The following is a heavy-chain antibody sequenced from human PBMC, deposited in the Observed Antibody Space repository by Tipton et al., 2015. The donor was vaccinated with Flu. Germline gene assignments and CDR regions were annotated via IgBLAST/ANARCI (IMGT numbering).Heavy chain of an antibody. D-gene: IGHD3-10*01. Sequence: TLSLTCTVSGGSISSYYWSWIRQPPGKGLEWIGYIYYSGSTNYNPSLKSRVTISVDTSKNQFSLKLSSVTAADTAVYYCARDKGSGSYYNHGYYGMDVWGQGTTVTVSS. CDR2: IYYSGST. V-gene: IGHV4-59*01. CDR1: GGSISSYY. CDR3: ARDKGSGSYYNHGYYGMDV. J-gene: IGHJ6*02.